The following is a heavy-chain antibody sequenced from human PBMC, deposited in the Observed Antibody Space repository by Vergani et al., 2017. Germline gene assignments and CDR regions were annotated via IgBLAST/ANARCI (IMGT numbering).Heavy chain of an antibody. D-gene: IGHD6-19*01. Sequence: QLQLQESGPGLVKPSATLSLTCSVSGASLRSSNYYWGWIRQPPGKGLEWIASIYYNGSTYYNPCLKSRVTISVNTSKNQFSMKLSSVTAADTAVYFCAKHSTVEWLVKLGWIDPWGQGILVTVSS. CDR2: IYYNGST. CDR3: AKHSTVEWLVKLGWIDP. CDR1: GASLRSSNYY. V-gene: IGHV4-39*01. J-gene: IGHJ5*02.